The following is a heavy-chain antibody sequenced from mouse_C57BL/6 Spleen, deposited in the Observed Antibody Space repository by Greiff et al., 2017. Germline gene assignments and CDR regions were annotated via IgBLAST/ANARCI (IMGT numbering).Heavy chain of an antibody. V-gene: IGHV1-52*01. CDR1: GYTFTSYW. D-gene: IGHD1-1*01. CDR3: ARGYYGSSGDYFDY. J-gene: IGHJ2*01. CDR2: IDPSDSET. Sequence: VQLQQSGAELVRPGSSVKLSCKASGYTFTSYWMHWVKQRPIQGLEWIGNIDPSDSETHYNQKFKDKATLTVDKSSSTAYMQLSSLTSEDSAVYYCARGYYGSSGDYFDYWGQGTTLTVSS.